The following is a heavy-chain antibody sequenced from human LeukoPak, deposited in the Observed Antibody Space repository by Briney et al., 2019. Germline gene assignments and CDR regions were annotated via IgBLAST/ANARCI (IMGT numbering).Heavy chain of an antibody. D-gene: IGHD3-22*01. V-gene: IGHV4-39*01. Sequence: SETLSLTCTVSGGSISSSSYYWGWIRQPPGKGLEWIGSIYYSGSTYYNPSLKSRVTISVDTSKNQFSLKLSSVTAADTAVYYCATYYYDSSGYYPFDPWGQGTLVTASS. CDR1: GGSISSSSYY. J-gene: IGHJ5*02. CDR3: ATYYYDSSGYYPFDP. CDR2: IYYSGST.